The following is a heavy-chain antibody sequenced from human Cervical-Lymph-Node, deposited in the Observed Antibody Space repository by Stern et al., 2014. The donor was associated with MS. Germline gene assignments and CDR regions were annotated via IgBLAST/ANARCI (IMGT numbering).Heavy chain of an antibody. D-gene: IGHD1-26*01. J-gene: IGHJ4*02. Sequence: VQLVESGPGLVKPSETLSLTCTISGGSIGYYYWSWVRQPPGKGLEWIGYIYQSGSTASNPSLTSRVSMAVDPSKNQFSLNLTSLTAADTAIYFCARRSFAYYFDFWGQGHLVTVSS. CDR3: ARRSFAYYFDF. V-gene: IGHV4-59*12. CDR2: IYQSGST. CDR1: GGSIGYYY.